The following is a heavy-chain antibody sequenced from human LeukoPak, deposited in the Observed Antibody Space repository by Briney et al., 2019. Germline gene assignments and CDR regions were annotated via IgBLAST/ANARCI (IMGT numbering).Heavy chain of an antibody. CDR1: VYIFTSNS. D-gene: IGHD3-16*01. Sequence: ASVSVSCKPSVYIFTSNSITLVRQASGQQLEWMGGISTFNGYTKYAQNLHGRITITRNTSTRTVYLEMRNLRSDDTAVYFCARGEFYYDLWGQGTLVTVSS. V-gene: IGHV1-18*04. J-gene: IGHJ4*02. CDR3: ARGEFYYDL. CDR2: ISTFNGYT.